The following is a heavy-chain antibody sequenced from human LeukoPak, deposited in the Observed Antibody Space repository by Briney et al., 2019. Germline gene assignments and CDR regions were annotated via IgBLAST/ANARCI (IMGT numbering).Heavy chain of an antibody. CDR1: GFTFNTYG. Sequence: AGGSLRLSCAASGFTFNTYGMHWVRQAPGKGLEWVAVISYDASNKNYADPVKGRFTISRDYSKNTVYLQMNSLRAEDTAVYFCAKGVGGYTIGYYFDYWGQGTPVTVSS. CDR2: ISYDASNK. CDR3: AKGVGGYTIGYYFDY. J-gene: IGHJ4*02. D-gene: IGHD5-18*01. V-gene: IGHV3-30*18.